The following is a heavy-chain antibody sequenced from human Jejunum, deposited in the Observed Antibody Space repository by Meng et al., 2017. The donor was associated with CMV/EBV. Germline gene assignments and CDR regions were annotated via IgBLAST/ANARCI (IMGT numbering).Heavy chain of an antibody. J-gene: IGHJ4*02. D-gene: IGHD7-27*01. CDR2: ISLGNGQT. V-gene: IGHV1-18*04. CDR3: ARDVWGFDY. CDR1: GYTFTDHN. Sequence: QDQLLQSGAEVTKPGSSVNTSCNTSGYTFTDHNIGWVRQAPGQGIEWVGWISLGNGQTVYGHKLQGRVTVTTDTSTSTAYMELRSLRSDDTAMYYCARDVWGFDYWGQGTLVTVSS.